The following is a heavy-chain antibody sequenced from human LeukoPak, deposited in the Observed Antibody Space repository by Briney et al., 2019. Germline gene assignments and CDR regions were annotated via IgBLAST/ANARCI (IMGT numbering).Heavy chain of an antibody. V-gene: IGHV1-2*02. Sequence: ASVKVSCKASGYIFTGYYMHWVRQAPGQGLEWLGWINPNNGGTNYAQKFQGRVTITADKSTSTAYMELSSLRSEDTAVYYCARDLRLTYYDSSGYYFFVVWGQGTMVTVSS. CDR3: ARDLRLTYYDSSGYYFFVV. D-gene: IGHD3-22*01. J-gene: IGHJ3*01. CDR2: INPNNGGT. CDR1: GYIFTGYY.